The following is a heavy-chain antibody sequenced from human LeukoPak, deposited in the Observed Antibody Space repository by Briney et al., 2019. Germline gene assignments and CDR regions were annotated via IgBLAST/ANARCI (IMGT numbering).Heavy chain of an antibody. CDR3: ARGNCSGGSCYGRYYYYYYGMDV. J-gene: IGHJ6*02. CDR2: INHSGST. V-gene: IGHV4-34*01. Sequence: SETLSLTCAVYGGSFSGYYWSWIRQPPGKGLEWIGEINHSGSTNYNPSLKSRVTISVDTSKNQFSLKLSSVTAADTAVYYCARGNCSGGSCYGRYYYYYYGMDVWGQGTTVTVSS. D-gene: IGHD2-15*01. CDR1: GGSFSGYY.